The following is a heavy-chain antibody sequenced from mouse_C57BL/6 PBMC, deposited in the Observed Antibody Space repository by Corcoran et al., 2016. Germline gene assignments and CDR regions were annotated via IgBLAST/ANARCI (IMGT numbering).Heavy chain of an antibody. CDR3: ARSYDGDY. CDR2: INPNNGGT. Sequence: EVQLQQSGPELVKPGASVKISCKASGYMFTDYYMNWVKQSHGKSLEWIGDINPNNGGTSYNQKFKGKATLTVDKSSSTAYMELRSLTSEDSAVYYCARSYDGDYWGQGTTLTVSS. V-gene: IGHV1-26*01. CDR1: GYMFTDYY. J-gene: IGHJ2*01. D-gene: IGHD2-3*01.